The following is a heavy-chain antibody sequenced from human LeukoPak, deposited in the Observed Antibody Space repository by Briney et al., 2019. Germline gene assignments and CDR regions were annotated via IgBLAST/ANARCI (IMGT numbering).Heavy chain of an antibody. J-gene: IGHJ4*02. CDR1: GFTVSSYY. D-gene: IGHD3-3*01. CDR3: ARGADFWSSPFDY. Sequence: GGSLRLSRAASGFTVSSYYMIWVRQAPGKGLEWVSIIYSGGKTYYADSVKGRFTISRDNSKNTLYLQMNSLRAEDTAVYFCARGADFWSSPFDYWGQGTLVTVSS. V-gene: IGHV3-53*01. CDR2: IYSGGKT.